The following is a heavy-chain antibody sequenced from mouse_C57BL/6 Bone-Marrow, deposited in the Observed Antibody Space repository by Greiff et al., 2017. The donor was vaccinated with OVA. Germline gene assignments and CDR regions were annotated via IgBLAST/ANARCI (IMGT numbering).Heavy chain of an antibody. CDR1: GFTFSDYG. V-gene: IGHV5-17*01. CDR2: ISSGSSTI. CDR3: ARAYGFPFAY. J-gene: IGHJ3*01. Sequence: DVQLVESGGGSVKPGGSLKLSCAASGFTFSDYGMHWVRQAPEKGLEWVAYISSGSSTIYYADTVKGRFTISRDNAKNTLFLQMTSLRSEDTAMYYCARAYGFPFAYWGQGTLVTVSA. D-gene: IGHD2-2*01.